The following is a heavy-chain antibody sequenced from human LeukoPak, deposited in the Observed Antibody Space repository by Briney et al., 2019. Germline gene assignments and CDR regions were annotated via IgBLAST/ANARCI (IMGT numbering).Heavy chain of an antibody. CDR3: ARVVHSGWYGAGGTSWFDP. CDR2: ISAYNGNT. CDR1: GYTFTSYG. Sequence: ASVKVSCKASGYTFTSYGISWVRQAPGQGLEWMGWISAYNGNTNYAQKLQGRVTMTTDTSTSTAYMELRSLRSDDTAVYYCARVVHSGWYGAGGTSWFDPWGQGTLVTVSS. J-gene: IGHJ5*02. V-gene: IGHV1-18*01. D-gene: IGHD6-19*01.